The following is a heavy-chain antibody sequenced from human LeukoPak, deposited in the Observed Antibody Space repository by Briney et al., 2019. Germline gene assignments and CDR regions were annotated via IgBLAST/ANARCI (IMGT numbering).Heavy chain of an antibody. D-gene: IGHD3-22*01. Sequence: ASVKVCCRSSAYSFTGRYRYWVRRAPGQGLEWIGGINPNSGGTNYAQKFQGRATMTRDTSISTAYMELSRLRSDDTAVYYCARGKDYYDISGSTFVYWGQGTLVTVSS. CDR3: ARGKDYYDISGSTFVY. V-gene: IGHV1-2*02. CDR1: AYSFTGRY. J-gene: IGHJ4*02. CDR2: INPNSGGT.